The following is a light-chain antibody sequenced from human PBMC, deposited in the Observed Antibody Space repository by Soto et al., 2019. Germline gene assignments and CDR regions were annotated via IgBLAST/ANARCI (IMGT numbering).Light chain of an antibody. V-gene: IGKV1-5*03. J-gene: IGKJ2*01. CDR3: QQYKAYSYT. CDR2: KAS. CDR1: QSLNIW. Sequence: DIPMTQSPSTLSASVGDRVTITCRASQSLNIWLAWYQQKPGKAPKLPISKASSLESGVPSRFSGSGSGTEFTLTISSLQPDDFATYYCQQYKAYSYTFGQGTKLEMK.